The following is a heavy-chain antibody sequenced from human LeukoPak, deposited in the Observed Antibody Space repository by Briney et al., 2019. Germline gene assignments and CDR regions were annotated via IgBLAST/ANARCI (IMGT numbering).Heavy chain of an antibody. J-gene: IGHJ4*02. V-gene: IGHV3-7*01. CDR3: ARHRADGLFRSYFDY. CDR2: IKQDGSEK. CDR1: GFTFSSYW. Sequence: GGSLRLSCAASGFTFSSYWMSWVRQAPGKGLEWVANIKQDGSEKYYVDSVKGRFTISRDNAKNSLYLQMNSLRAEDTAVYYCARHRADGLFRSYFDYWGQGTLVTVSS. D-gene: IGHD3-9*01.